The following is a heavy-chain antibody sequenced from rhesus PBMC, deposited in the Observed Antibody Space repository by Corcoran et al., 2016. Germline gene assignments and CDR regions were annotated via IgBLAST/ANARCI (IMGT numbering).Heavy chain of an antibody. D-gene: IGHD1-44*02. Sequence: QVQLVQSGAEVKQPGASVKVSCQASGYPFTSYGMHWVRQAHGPRLEWMGWINTDTGNPTYAQGFKERFTFSMDTSISTAYLQISSLKAEDTAVYYCARHGLVGATIDYWGQGVLVTVSS. V-gene: IGHV7-114*01. CDR1: GYPFTSYG. CDR3: ARHGLVGATIDY. CDR2: INTDTGNP. J-gene: IGHJ4*01.